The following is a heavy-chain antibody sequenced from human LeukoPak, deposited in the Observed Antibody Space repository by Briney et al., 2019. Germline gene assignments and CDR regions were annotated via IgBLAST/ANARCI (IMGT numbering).Heavy chain of an antibody. D-gene: IGHD4-17*01. J-gene: IGHJ5*02. Sequence: SETLSLTCTVSGGSISSGSYYWSWIRQPPGKGLEWIGYIYYSGSTNYNPSLKSRVTISVDTSKNQFSLKLSSVTAADTAVYYCARANPDYGDLAGWFDPWGQGTLVTVSS. V-gene: IGHV4-61*01. CDR1: GGSISSGSYY. CDR3: ARANPDYGDLAGWFDP. CDR2: IYYSGST.